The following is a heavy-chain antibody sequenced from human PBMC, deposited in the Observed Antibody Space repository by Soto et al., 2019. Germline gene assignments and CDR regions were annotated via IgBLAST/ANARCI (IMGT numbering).Heavy chain of an antibody. Sequence: SETLSLTCTVSGGSISSYYWSWIRQPPGKGLEWIGYIYYSGSTNYNPSLKSRVTISVDTSKNQFSLKLSSVTAADTAVYYCARDQGYSSSWPGAMDVWGKGTTVTVSS. V-gene: IGHV4-59*01. J-gene: IGHJ6*03. CDR3: ARDQGYSSSWPGAMDV. D-gene: IGHD6-13*01. CDR2: IYYSGST. CDR1: GGSISSYY.